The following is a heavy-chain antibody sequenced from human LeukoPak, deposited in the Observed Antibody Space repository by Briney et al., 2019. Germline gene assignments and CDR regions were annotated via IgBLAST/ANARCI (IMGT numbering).Heavy chain of an antibody. CDR2: IYADNGVA. J-gene: IGHJ5*02. Sequence: ASVRVSCKASAYCFTGYHLHWVRQAPGQGLEWLGRIYADNGVANYAQKFQGRVTMTRDTSIRTAYMELTRLSSDDTAVYYCAALGSTLEGRIDPCGHGTPVTVSS. CDR1: AYCFTGYH. D-gene: IGHD2/OR15-2a*01. CDR3: AALGSTLEGRIDP. V-gene: IGHV1-2*02.